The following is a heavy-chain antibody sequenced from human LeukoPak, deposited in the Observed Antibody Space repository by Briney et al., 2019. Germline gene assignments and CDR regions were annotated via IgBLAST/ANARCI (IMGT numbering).Heavy chain of an antibody. CDR2: ISASGGST. D-gene: IGHD5-18*01. CDR1: GFTFSSSA. Sequence: GGSLRLSCAASGFTFSSSAMSWVRQVPGKGLEWVSGISASGGSTNYADSVRGRFTISRDNSKNTLYLQMNSLRAEDTAVYYCAKNRIQLWDTPFYYWGQGTLVTVSS. CDR3: AKNRIQLWDTPFYY. V-gene: IGHV3-23*01. J-gene: IGHJ4*02.